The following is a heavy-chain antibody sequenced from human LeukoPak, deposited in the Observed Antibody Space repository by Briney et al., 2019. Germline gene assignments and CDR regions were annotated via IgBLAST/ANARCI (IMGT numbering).Heavy chain of an antibody. CDR3: ARDVVDTPEQNY. CDR2: ISRNSTYI. CDR1: GFTFSSYI. V-gene: IGHV3-21*01. Sequence: GGSLRLSCAASGFTFSSYIMNWVRQAPGKGLEWVASISRNSTYIHYADSVKGRFTISRDNAKISLYLQMNSLRADDTAVYYCARDVVDTPEQNYWGQGTLVTVSS. D-gene: IGHD5-18*01. J-gene: IGHJ4*02.